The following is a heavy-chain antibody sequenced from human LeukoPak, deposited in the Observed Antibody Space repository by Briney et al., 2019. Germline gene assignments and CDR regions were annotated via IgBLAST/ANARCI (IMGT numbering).Heavy chain of an antibody. V-gene: IGHV3-21*01. J-gene: IGHJ5*02. CDR2: ISSSSSYI. Sequence: GGSLRLSCAASGFTFSSYSMNWVRQAPGKGLEWVSSISSSSSYIYYADSVKGRFTISRDNANNSLYLQMNSLRAEDTAVYYCARGPITIFGVAPAWGQGTLVTVSS. CDR1: GFTFSSYS. CDR3: ARGPITIFGVAPA. D-gene: IGHD3-3*01.